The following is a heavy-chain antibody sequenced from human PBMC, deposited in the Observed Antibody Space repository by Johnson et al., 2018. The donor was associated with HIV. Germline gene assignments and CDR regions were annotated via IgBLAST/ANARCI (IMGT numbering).Heavy chain of an antibody. D-gene: IGHD6-19*01. Sequence: MLLVESGGGLVQPGGSLRLSCASGFTVSTNYMSWVRQAPGKGLEWVSVIYSGDTTYYADSVKGRFTISRDNSKNTLYLQMNSLRAEDTAVYYCASGGWLEGAFDIWGQGTMVTVSS. J-gene: IGHJ3*02. CDR3: ASGGWLEGAFDI. CDR2: IYSGDTT. CDR1: GFTVSTNY. V-gene: IGHV3-66*01.